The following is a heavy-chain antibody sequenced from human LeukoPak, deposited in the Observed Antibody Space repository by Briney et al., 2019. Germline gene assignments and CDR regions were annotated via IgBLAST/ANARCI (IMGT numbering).Heavy chain of an antibody. Sequence: PSQTLSLTCTVSGGSISSGGYYWSWIRQHPGKGLERIGYIYYSGSTYYNPSLKSRVTISVDTSKNQFSLKLSSVTAADTAVYYCARTGVPAAPFDYWGQGTLVTVSS. V-gene: IGHV4-31*03. D-gene: IGHD2-2*01. CDR1: GGSISSGGYY. J-gene: IGHJ4*02. CDR3: ARTGVPAAPFDY. CDR2: IYYSGST.